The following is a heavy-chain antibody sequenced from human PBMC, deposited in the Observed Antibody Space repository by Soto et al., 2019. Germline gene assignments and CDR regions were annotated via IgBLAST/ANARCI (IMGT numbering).Heavy chain of an antibody. CDR3: ARVGTNRLGLHHR. J-gene: IGHJ3*01. Sequence: ASVKVSCKASGYTFTRYGIKWVRQAPGQELEWMGWISAYNGNTNYAQKLQGRVTMTTDTSTSTAYMELSSLRSDDTAVYYCARVGTNRLGLHHRWGKGKLVTVSS. CDR1: GYTFTRYG. CDR2: ISAYNGNT. V-gene: IGHV1-18*01. D-gene: IGHD2-8*01.